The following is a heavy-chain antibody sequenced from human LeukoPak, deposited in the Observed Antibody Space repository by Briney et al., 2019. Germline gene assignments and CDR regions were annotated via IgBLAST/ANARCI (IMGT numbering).Heavy chain of an antibody. J-gene: IGHJ6*02. CDR2: INPSGGST. V-gene: IGHV1-46*01. CDR3: ARGRNKNYDFWSGYYMSYYYGMDV. D-gene: IGHD3-3*01. CDR1: GYTFTSYY. Sequence: ASVKVSCKASGYTFTSYYMHRVRQAPGQGLEWMGIINPSGGSTSYAQKFQGRVTMTRDTSISTAYMELSSLRSEDTAVYYCARGRNKNYDFWSGYYMSYYYGMDVWGQGTTVTVSS.